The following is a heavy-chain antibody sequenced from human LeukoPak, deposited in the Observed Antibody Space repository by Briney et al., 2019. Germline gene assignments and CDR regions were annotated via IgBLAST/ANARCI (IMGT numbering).Heavy chain of an antibody. V-gene: IGHV5-51*01. CDR3: ALLQGGSGWYTGYFDY. CDR2: IYPGDSDT. Sequence: GESLKLSCKASGYTFTGDWIGWVRQMPGKGLEWMGIIYPGDSDTKYNAPFQGQVTISADTSTSTASLQWSSPKAPDTAPYYCALLQGGSGWYTGYFDYWGQGTLVTVSS. CDR1: GYTFTGDW. J-gene: IGHJ4*02. D-gene: IGHD6-19*01.